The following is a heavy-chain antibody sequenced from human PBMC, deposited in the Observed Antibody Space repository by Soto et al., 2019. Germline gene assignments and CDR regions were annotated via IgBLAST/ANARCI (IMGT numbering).Heavy chain of an antibody. Sequence: SETLSLTCTVSGGSISSGGYYWSWIRQHPGKGLEWIGYIYYSGSTYYNPSLKSRVTISVDTSKNQFSLKLSSVTAADTAVYYCARGTAGHSGTIDDWGQGARVTVAS. CDR2: IYYSGST. V-gene: IGHV4-31*03. CDR1: GGSISSGGYY. D-gene: IGHD1-1*01. J-gene: IGHJ4*02. CDR3: ARGTAGHSGTIDD.